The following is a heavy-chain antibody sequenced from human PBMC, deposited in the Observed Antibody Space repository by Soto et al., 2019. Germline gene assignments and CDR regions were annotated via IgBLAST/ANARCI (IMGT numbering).Heavy chain of an antibody. CDR3: ARDRIFAFDI. D-gene: IGHD2-21*01. CDR1: GFTFSTYS. J-gene: IGHJ3*02. CDR2: IGWNSNT. V-gene: IGHV3-48*02. Sequence: EVQLVESGGGLVQPGGSLRLSCATSGFTFSTYSMNWVRQVPGKGLEWLSYIGWNSNTDYAESVKGRFTISRDNARDSLYLQMNSLRDEDTAVYYCARDRIFAFDIWGRGTMVTVSS.